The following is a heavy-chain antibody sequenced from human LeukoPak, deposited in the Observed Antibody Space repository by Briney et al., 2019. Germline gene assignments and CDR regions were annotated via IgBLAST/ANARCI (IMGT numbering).Heavy chain of an antibody. J-gene: IGHJ3*02. V-gene: IGHV4-39*01. CDR1: DGLFRSSSHY. D-gene: IGHD2-15*01. CDR3: ARHGGTYSLGAFDI. Sequence: SETRSLTCTVSDGLFRSSSHYWGWMRQPPGKGLEWIGSIYFTGSTYYNPSLKSRITMSVDTSKKHFSLNLSSMTAADTAVYYCARHGGTYSLGAFDIWGQGTMVTVSS. CDR2: IYFTGST.